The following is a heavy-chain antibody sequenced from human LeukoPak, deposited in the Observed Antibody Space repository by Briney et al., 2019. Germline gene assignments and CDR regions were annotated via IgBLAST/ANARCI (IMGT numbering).Heavy chain of an antibody. Sequence: GGSLRLSCAASGFTVSSNYMSWVRQAPGKGLEWVSVIYSGGSTYYADSVKGRFTISRDNSRNTVYLQMNSLRVEDTAVYYCARDLTLGWFFDLWGRGTLVTVSS. CDR3: ARDLTLGWFFDL. D-gene: IGHD3-10*01. V-gene: IGHV3-66*01. J-gene: IGHJ2*01. CDR2: IYSGGST. CDR1: GFTVSSNY.